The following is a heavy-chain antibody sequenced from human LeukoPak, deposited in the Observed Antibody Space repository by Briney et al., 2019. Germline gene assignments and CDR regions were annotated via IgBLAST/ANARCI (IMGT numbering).Heavy chain of an antibody. CDR2: ITASSGGT. J-gene: IGHJ2*01. V-gene: IGHV3-23*01. CDR3: AKIRFYYDSSFDYWYFDL. Sequence: GGSLRLSCAASGFTFSSYAMSWVRQAPRKGLEWVSAITASSGGTYYADSVKGRFTISRDNSKNTLYLQINSLRAEDAAIYYCAKIRFYYDSSFDYWYFDLWGRGTLVTVSS. CDR1: GFTFSSYA. D-gene: IGHD3-22*01.